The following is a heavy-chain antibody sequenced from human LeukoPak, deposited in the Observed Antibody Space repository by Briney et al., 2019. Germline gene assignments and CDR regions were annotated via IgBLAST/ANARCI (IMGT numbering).Heavy chain of an antibody. CDR2: IIPLFGTT. V-gene: IGHV1-69*05. J-gene: IGHJ3*02. CDR3: ASSSSLEYDYGDLLHPFDI. CDR1: GGTFSSYA. Sequence: GASVKVSCRASGGTFSSYAISWVRQAPGQGLEWMGEIIPLFGTTNYAQKFQGRVTINTDESTSTTYMELSSLRSEDTAVYNCASSSSLEYDYGDLLHPFDIWGQGTMVTVSS. D-gene: IGHD4-17*01.